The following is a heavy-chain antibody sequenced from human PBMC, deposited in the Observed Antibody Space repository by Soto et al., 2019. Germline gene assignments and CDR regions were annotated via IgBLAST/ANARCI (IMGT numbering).Heavy chain of an antibody. J-gene: IGHJ4*02. Sequence: GGSLRLSCAASGFTFDDYTMHWVRQAPGKGLEWVSLISWDGGSTYYADSVKGRFTISRDNSKNSLYLQMNSLRTEDTALYYCAKEGKIRSYVHFDYWGQGTLVTVSS. CDR3: AKEGKIRSYVHFDY. CDR1: GFTFDDYT. CDR2: ISWDGGST. V-gene: IGHV3-43*01. D-gene: IGHD3-10*02.